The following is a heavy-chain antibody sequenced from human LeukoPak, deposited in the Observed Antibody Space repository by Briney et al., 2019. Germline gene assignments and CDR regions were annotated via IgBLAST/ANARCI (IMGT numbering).Heavy chain of an antibody. V-gene: IGHV4-39*01. CDR2: IYYTGNT. D-gene: IGHD3/OR15-3a*01. J-gene: IGHJ4*02. Sequence: SQTLSLTCTVSGVSISSSNSYRGWIRQPPGEGLEWIGSIYYTGNTYYNASLKSRVTISIDTSKNQISLRLTSVTATDTAMYYCARQTGSGLFTLPGGQGTLVTVSS. CDR3: ARQTGSGLFTLP. CDR1: GVSISSSNSY.